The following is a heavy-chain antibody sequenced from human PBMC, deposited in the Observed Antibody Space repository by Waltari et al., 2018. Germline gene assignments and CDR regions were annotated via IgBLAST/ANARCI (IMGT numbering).Heavy chain of an antibody. CDR1: GDSMSSANYY. V-gene: IGHV4-61*02. CDR3: ARGLGTTNFDV. Sequence: QVQLQESGPGLVKPSQTLSLTCAISGDSMSSANYYWSWIRQPAGKGLEWIGRIYTTGSTNSNPSLKSRVTISIDTSKSQFSLNLDSVTAADTAVYYCARGLGTTNFDVWGQGTLVTASS. CDR2: IYTTGST. D-gene: IGHD1-26*01. J-gene: IGHJ4*02.